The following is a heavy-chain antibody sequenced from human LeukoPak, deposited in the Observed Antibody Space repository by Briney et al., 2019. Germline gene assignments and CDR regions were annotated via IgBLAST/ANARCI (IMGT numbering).Heavy chain of an antibody. Sequence: SETLSLTCSVSGYSFTSGHYWGWIRQPPGKGLEWIANIYHTGSAHYNPSLKSRVTISVDSSKNQFSLKLSSVTAADTAVYYCARYCTSTTCILRGFDYWGQGTLVTVSS. D-gene: IGHD2-2*01. J-gene: IGHJ4*02. V-gene: IGHV4-38-2*01. CDR3: ARYCTSTTCILRGFDY. CDR1: GYSFTSGHY. CDR2: IYHTGSA.